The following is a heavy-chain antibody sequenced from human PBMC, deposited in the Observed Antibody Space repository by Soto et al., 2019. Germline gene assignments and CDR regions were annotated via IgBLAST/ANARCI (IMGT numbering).Heavy chain of an antibody. CDR2: IYPGDSAT. V-gene: IGHV5-51*01. Sequence: GESLKISCKASGYSFINYWIGWVRQMPGKGLEWMGIIYPGDSATRYSPTFQGQVTISVDRSITTAYLQWSSLKASDTAMYYCAKRGSSDAMDVWGQGTTVT. J-gene: IGHJ6*02. CDR3: AKRGSSDAMDV. D-gene: IGHD6-25*01. CDR1: GYSFINYW.